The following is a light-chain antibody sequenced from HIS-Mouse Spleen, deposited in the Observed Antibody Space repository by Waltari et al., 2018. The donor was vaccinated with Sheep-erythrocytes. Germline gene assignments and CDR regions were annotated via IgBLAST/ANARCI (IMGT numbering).Light chain of an antibody. CDR1: QGISSA. V-gene: IGKV1-13*02. CDR2: DSS. Sequence: AIQLTQSPSSLSASVGDRVTITYRASQGISSALAWYQQKPGKAPKLLLYDSSSLESGVPSRFSGSGSGTDFTLTISSLQPEDFATYYCQQFNSYLYTFGQGTKLEIK. J-gene: IGKJ2*01. CDR3: QQFNSYLYT.